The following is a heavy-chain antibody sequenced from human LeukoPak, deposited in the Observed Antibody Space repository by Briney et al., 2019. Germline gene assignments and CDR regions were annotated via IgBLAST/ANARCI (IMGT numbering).Heavy chain of an antibody. CDR1: GGSLSDYY. D-gene: IGHD7-27*01. CDR2: INHSGST. Sequence: PSETLSLTCAVYGGSLSDYYWSWIRQPPGKGLEWIGEINHSGSTNYNPFLKSRVTTSVDTSKNQFSLKMTTVTAADTAVYYCGRKANWGSHYFDYWAREPWSPSPQ. CDR3: GRKANWGSHYFDY. J-gene: IGHJ4*02. V-gene: IGHV4-34*01.